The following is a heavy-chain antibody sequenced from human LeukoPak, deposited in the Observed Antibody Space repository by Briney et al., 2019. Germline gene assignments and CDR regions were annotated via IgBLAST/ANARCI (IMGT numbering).Heavy chain of an antibody. CDR1: GYTFTSYG. D-gene: IGHD3-3*01. CDR3: ARGYYDFWSGPD. Sequence: GASVKVSCKASGYTFTSYGISWVRQAPGQGLEWIGWISAYNGITNYAQKLQGRGTMITDTSTSTAYIGKRSVRDECKHMHNSARGYYDFWSGPDWGQGTLVTVSS. CDR2: ISAYNGIT. V-gene: IGHV1-18*01. J-gene: IGHJ4*02.